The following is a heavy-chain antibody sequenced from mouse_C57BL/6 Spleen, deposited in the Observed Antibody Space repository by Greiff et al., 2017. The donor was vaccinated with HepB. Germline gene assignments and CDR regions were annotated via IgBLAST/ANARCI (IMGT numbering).Heavy chain of an antibody. Sequence: VQLKESVAELVRPGASVKLSCTASGFNIKNSYMHWVKQRPEQGLEWIGRIDPANGNTKYAPKFQGKATLTADTSSNTSYLQLSSLTSEDTAIYYCARSGYDGYFFFDYWGQGTTLTVSS. J-gene: IGHJ2*01. CDR2: IDPANGNT. CDR1: GFNIKNSY. V-gene: IGHV14-3*01. D-gene: IGHD2-3*01. CDR3: ARSGYDGYFFFDY.